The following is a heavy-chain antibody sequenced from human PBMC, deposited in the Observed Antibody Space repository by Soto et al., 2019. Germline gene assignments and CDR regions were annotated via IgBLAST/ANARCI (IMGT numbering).Heavy chain of an antibody. J-gene: IGHJ6*02. D-gene: IGHD2-21*01. CDR1: GFTFRSYA. CDR2: IGTSGTPT. V-gene: IGHV3-23*01. CDR3: TRILWSSRRDALDI. Sequence: DVQLLESGGDLVQPGGSLRLSCIASGFTFRSYAMVWVRQAPGEDLEWVSAIGTSGTPTLYADSVKSRFSISRDDSRNTVSLQMNSLGVEDTATYYCTRILWSSRRDALDIWGQGTTVTVSS.